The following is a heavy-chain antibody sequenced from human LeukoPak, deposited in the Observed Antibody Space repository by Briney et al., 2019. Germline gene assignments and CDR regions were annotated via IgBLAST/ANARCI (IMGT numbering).Heavy chain of an antibody. CDR1: GFTFSSYA. J-gene: IGHJ4*02. Sequence: PGGSLRLSCAASGFTFSSYAMSWVRQAPGQGLEWVSDISDSGDSTHYTDSVKGRFTISRDNSKSTLYLQMNSLRAEDTAVYYCASEGVVTPEGFDYWGQGTLVTVSS. V-gene: IGHV3-23*01. D-gene: IGHD4-23*01. CDR2: ISDSGDST. CDR3: ASEGVVTPEGFDY.